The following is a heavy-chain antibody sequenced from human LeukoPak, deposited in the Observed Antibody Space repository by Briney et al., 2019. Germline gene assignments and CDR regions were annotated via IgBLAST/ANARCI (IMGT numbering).Heavy chain of an antibody. CDR1: GFTFSSYA. D-gene: IGHD3-22*01. V-gene: IGHV3-23*01. CDR3: AKLAYDSSGSYTAYFDY. Sequence: AGGSLRLSCAASGFTFSSYAMSWVRQAPGKGLEWVSAISGSGGSTYYADSVKGRFTISRDNSKNTLYLQMNSLRAEDTAVYCCAKLAYDSSGSYTAYFDYWGQGTLVTVSS. J-gene: IGHJ4*02. CDR2: ISGSGGST.